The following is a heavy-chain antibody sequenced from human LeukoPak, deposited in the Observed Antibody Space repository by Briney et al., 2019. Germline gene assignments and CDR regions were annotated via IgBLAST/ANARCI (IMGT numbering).Heavy chain of an antibody. Sequence: PGGSLRLSRAASGFTFSNYWMSWVRQAPGKGLEWVANIKQDGSEKYYVDSVKGRLTISRDNAKNSLYLQMNSLRAEDTAVYYCARDHFYYYDSSGYYPVVDYWGQGILVAVSS. CDR1: GFTFSNYW. J-gene: IGHJ4*02. CDR3: ARDHFYYYDSSGYYPVVDY. V-gene: IGHV3-7*01. CDR2: IKQDGSEK. D-gene: IGHD3-22*01.